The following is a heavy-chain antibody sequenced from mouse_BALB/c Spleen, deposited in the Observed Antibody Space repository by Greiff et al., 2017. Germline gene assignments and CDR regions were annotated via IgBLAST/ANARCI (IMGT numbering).Heavy chain of an antibody. V-gene: IGHV5-6*01. Sequence: EVMLVESGGDLVKPGGSPKLSCAASGFTFSSYGMSWVRQTPDKRLEWVATISSGGSYTYYPDSVKGRFTISRDNAKNTLYLQMSSLKSEDTAMYYCARLAYWYFDVWGAGTTVTVSS. J-gene: IGHJ1*01. CDR3: ARLAYWYFDV. CDR2: ISSGGSYT. CDR1: GFTFSSYG.